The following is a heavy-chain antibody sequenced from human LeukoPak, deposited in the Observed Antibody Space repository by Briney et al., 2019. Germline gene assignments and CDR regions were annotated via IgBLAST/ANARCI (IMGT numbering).Heavy chain of an antibody. J-gene: IGHJ4*02. CDR2: ISYDGSNK. CDR3: ARDRELSYFDY. Sequence: GGSLRLSCAASGFTFSSYGMHWVRQAPGKGLEWVAVISYDGSNKYYADSVKGRFTISRDNSKNTLYLQMNSLRAEDTAVYYCARDRELSYFDYWGRGTLVTVSS. V-gene: IGHV3-30*03. CDR1: GFTFSSYG. D-gene: IGHD1-7*01.